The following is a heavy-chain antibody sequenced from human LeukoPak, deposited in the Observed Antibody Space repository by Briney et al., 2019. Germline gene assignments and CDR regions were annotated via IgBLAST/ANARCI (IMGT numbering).Heavy chain of an antibody. J-gene: IGHJ4*02. D-gene: IGHD6-13*01. CDR3: AKSSSWYATWVDY. CDR1: GYTFTSYG. CDR2: ISAYNGNT. Sequence: ASVKVSCKASGYTFTSYGISWVRQAPGQGLEWMGWISAYNGNTHYAQKLQGRVTMTTDTSTSTVYMELRSLRSDDTAVYYCAKSSSWYATWVDYWGQGTLVTVSS. V-gene: IGHV1-18*01.